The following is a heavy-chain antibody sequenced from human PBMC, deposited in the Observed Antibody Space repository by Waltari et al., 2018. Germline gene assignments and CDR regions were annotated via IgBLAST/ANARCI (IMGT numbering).Heavy chain of an antibody. CDR2: IVHVGGIT. CDR3: ARGSTGYWDVLDY. D-gene: IGHD2-15*01. V-gene: IGHV1-69*02. J-gene: IGHJ4*02. CDR1: GGTLNSYS. Sequence: QVQLVQSGAEVKKPGSSVRVSCKTSGGTLNSYSLSWVRQAPGKGLGWMGRIVHVGGITNYIPKVKGRLTRAADQSAGTADMKLTRLKEDDRAIYYCARGSTGYWDVLDYWGQGTQVTVSS.